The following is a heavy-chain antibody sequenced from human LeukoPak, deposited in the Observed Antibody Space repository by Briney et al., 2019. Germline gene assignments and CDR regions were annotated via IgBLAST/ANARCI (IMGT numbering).Heavy chain of an antibody. V-gene: IGHV1-18*01. CDR1: SYTFTRYG. CDR2: ISGSNGNT. D-gene: IGHD3-3*01. CDR3: ARDLRPLFGVVIQHMAAFDY. Sequence: ASVKVSCKASSYTFTRYGISWVRQAPGQGLEWMGWISGSNGNTNYAQKFQGRVSMTADTSTSTAYMELRSLRSDDTAVYYCARDLRPLFGVVIQHMAAFDYWGQGTLVTVSS. J-gene: IGHJ4*02.